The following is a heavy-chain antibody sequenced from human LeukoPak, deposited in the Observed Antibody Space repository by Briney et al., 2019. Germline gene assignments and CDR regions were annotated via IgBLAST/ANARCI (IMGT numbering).Heavy chain of an antibody. V-gene: IGHV4-4*07. CDR2: IYTSGTT. D-gene: IGHD1-1*01. Sequence: PSETLSLTCTVSGGSISSYYWSWIRQPAGKGLELIWRIYTSGTTNYNPSLKSRVTMSVDTSKNQSSLKLSSVTVADTAVYYCARAPTGTGGWNWFDPWGQGTLVTVSS. J-gene: IGHJ5*02. CDR3: ARAPTGTGGWNWFDP. CDR1: GGSISSYY.